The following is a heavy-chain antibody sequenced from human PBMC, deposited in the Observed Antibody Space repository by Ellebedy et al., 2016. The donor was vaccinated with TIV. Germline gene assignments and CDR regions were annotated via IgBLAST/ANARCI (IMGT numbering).Heavy chain of an antibody. D-gene: IGHD5/OR15-5a*01. V-gene: IGHV4-38-2*02. CDR2: MFHSGST. Sequence: MPSETLSLTCSVSGSSISSGYYWGWIRQPPGRGLEWIGSMFHSGSTYYSPSLKSRVTISVDTSKNQLSLRLTSVTAADTAVYYCARDTDREVSDVWGQGTTVTVSS. CDR1: GSSISSGYY. J-gene: IGHJ6*02. CDR3: ARDTDREVSDV.